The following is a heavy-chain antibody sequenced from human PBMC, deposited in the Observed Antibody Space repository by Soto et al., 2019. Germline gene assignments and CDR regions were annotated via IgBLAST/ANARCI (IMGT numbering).Heavy chain of an antibody. J-gene: IGHJ4*02. V-gene: IGHV3-30-3*01. CDR1: GFTFSSYA. CDR2: ISYDGNNK. Sequence: GGSLRLSCTASGFTFSSYAMHWVRQAPGKGLEWVAVISYDGNNKYYADSVKGRFTISRDNSKDTLYLQMNSLRAEDTAVYYCARDQDPYYYDSSGSPLFDYWGQGTLVTVS. D-gene: IGHD3-22*01. CDR3: ARDQDPYYYDSSGSPLFDY.